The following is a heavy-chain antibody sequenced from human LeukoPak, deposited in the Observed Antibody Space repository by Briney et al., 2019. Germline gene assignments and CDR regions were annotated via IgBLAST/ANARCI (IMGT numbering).Heavy chain of an antibody. V-gene: IGHV3-21*01. CDR2: ISSSGSYI. J-gene: IGHJ4*02. D-gene: IGHD1-1*01. CDR1: AFTFRSYA. CDR3: ARDNWNAERGDY. Sequence: GGSLRLSCAASAFTFRSYAMSWVRQAGGKGLEWVSSISSSGSYIYYADSVKGRFTISRDNAKNSLFLQMSSLRAEDTAVYYCARDNWNAERGDYWGQGTLVTVSS.